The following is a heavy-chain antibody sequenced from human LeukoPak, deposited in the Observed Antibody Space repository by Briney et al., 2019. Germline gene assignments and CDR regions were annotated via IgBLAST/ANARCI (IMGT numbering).Heavy chain of an antibody. CDR2: ISWNSGSI. CDR1: GFTFDDYA. D-gene: IGHD5-12*01. V-gene: IGHV3-9*01. CDR3: ARGDPFGSRGYDNNWFDP. J-gene: IGHJ5*02. Sequence: GGSLRLSCAASGFTFDDYAMHWVRQVPGKGLEWVSGISWNSGSIGYADSVKGRFTISRDNAKNSLYLQMNSLRAEDTAVYYCARGDPFGSRGYDNNWFDPWSQGTLVTVSS.